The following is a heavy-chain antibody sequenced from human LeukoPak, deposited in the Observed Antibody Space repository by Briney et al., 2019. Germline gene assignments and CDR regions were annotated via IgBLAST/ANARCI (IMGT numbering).Heavy chain of an antibody. CDR3: AKDGDYDSSGRDY. CDR1: GFTFSSYA. V-gene: IGHV3-23*01. J-gene: IGHJ4*02. D-gene: IGHD3-22*01. CDR2: ISGSAGST. Sequence: GGSLRLSCAAPGFTFSSYAMSWVRQAPGKGLEWVSTISGSAGSTYYADSVKGRFTISRDNSKNTLYLQMNSLRAEDTAVYYCAKDGDYDSSGRDYWGQGTLVTVSS.